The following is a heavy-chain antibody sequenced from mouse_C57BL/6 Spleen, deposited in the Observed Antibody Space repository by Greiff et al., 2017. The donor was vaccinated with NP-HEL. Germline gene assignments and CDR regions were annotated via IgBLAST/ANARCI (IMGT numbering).Heavy chain of an antibody. V-gene: IGHV5-17*01. CDR2: ISSGSSTI. CDR3: AKGITTRFAY. J-gene: IGHJ3*01. CDR1: GFTFSDYG. Sequence: EVQLVESGGGLVKPGGSLKLSCAASGFTFSDYGMHWVRQAPEKGLEWVAYISSGSSTIYYADTVKGRFTISRDNAKNTLFLQMTSLRSEDTAMYYCAKGITTRFAYWGQGTLVTVSA. D-gene: IGHD1-1*01.